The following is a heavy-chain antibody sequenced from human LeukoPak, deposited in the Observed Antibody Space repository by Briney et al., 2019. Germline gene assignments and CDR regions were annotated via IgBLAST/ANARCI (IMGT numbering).Heavy chain of an antibody. CDR1: GFTFSSYG. D-gene: IGHD6-19*01. J-gene: IGHJ4*02. CDR3: ARDLSSGWTPYFDY. V-gene: IGHV3-33*01. Sequence: GGSLRLSCAASGFTFSSYGMHWVRQAPGKGLEWVAVIWYDGSNKYYADSVKGRFTISRDNSKNTLYLQMNGLRAEDTAVYYCARDLSSGWTPYFDYWGQGTLVTVSS. CDR2: IWYDGSNK.